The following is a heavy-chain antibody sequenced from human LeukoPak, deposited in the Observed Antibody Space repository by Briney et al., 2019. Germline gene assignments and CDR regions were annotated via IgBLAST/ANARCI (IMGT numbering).Heavy chain of an antibody. J-gene: IGHJ6*02. V-gene: IGHV3-30*18. D-gene: IGHD2-15*01. CDR1: GFTFSIYG. CDR2: ISRDGSDI. Sequence: PGGSLRLSCVASGFTFSIYGMHWVRQAPGKGLEWVSLISRDGSDIYYADSVKGRFTISRDNSKNTLYLQMNSLRPEDTAVYYCAKQGSLPWYYYGTDVWGQGTTVTISS. CDR3: AKQGSLPWYYYGTDV.